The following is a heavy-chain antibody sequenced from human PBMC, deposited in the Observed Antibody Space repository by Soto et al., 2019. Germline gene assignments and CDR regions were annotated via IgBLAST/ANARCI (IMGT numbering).Heavy chain of an antibody. CDR3: ARSVAVPGAHIDY. CDR2: VYYTGST. Sequence: SETLSLTCSVSGGSISGSYWSWIRQSPGKGLEWLGYVYYTGSTNYSPSLRSRVSISVDTSKNEFSLGLSSVTAADTAVYFCARSVAVPGAHIDYWGQGTQVTVSS. V-gene: IGHV4-59*01. CDR1: GGSISGSY. J-gene: IGHJ4*02. D-gene: IGHD6-19*01.